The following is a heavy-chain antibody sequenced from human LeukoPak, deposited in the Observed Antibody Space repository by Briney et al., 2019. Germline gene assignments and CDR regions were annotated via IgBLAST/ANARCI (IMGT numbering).Heavy chain of an antibody. CDR1: GYAFMNYG. D-gene: IGHD6-13*01. CDR3: AREASSSWPNWFDP. V-gene: IGHV1-18*01. CDR2: ISPYNGNT. Sequence: ASVKVSCKASGYAFMNYGISWVRQAPGQGLEWVGWISPYNGNTKYPQKLQGRVTMTTDTSTSIAYMELRSLRSDDTAVYYCAREASSSWPNWFDPWGQGTLVTVSS. J-gene: IGHJ5*02.